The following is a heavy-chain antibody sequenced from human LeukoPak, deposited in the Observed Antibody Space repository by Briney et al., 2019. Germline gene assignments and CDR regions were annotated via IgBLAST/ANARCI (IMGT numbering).Heavy chain of an antibody. Sequence: SETLSLTCAVYGGSFSGYYWSWIRQPPGKGLEWIGEINHSGSTNYNPSLKSRVTISVDTSKNQFSLKLSSVTAADTAVYYCARRLRRGIAAAGTPTYFDYWGQGTLVTVSS. D-gene: IGHD6-13*01. V-gene: IGHV4-34*01. CDR1: GGSFSGYY. CDR3: ARRLRRGIAAAGTPTYFDY. J-gene: IGHJ4*02. CDR2: INHSGST.